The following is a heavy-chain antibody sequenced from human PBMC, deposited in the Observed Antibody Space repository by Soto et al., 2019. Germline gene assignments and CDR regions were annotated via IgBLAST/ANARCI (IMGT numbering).Heavy chain of an antibody. CDR1: GGSISSSSYY. Sequence: SETLSLTCTVSGGSISSSSYYWGWIRQPPGKGLEWIGSIYYSGSTYYNPSLKSRVTISVDTSKNQFSLKLSSVTAADTAVYYCASFYLSSTIFGVVTQRETGGYYYMDVWGKGTTVTVSS. J-gene: IGHJ6*03. D-gene: IGHD3-3*01. CDR3: ASFYLSSTIFGVVTQRETGGYYYMDV. CDR2: IYYSGST. V-gene: IGHV4-39*01.